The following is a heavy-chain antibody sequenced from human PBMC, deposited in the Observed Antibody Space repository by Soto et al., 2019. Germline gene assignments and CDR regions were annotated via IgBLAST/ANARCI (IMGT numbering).Heavy chain of an antibody. CDR1: GFTFSSYW. D-gene: IGHD6-19*01. CDR3: ARGSGWRSPGDAFDI. J-gene: IGHJ3*02. Sequence: GGSLRLSCAASGFTFSSYWMHWVRQAPGKGLVWVSRINSDGSSTSYADSVKGRFTISRDNAKNTLYLQMNSLRAEDTAVYYCARGSGWRSPGDAFDIWGQGTMVTVSS. V-gene: IGHV3-74*01. CDR2: INSDGSST.